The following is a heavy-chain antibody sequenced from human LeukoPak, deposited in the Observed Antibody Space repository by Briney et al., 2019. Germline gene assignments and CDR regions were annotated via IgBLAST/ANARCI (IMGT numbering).Heavy chain of an antibody. V-gene: IGHV1-69*04. CDR2: IIPILGIA. D-gene: IGHD4-17*01. CDR3: ARDRSHAYGDYTFDY. J-gene: IGHJ4*02. Sequence: ASVKVSCKASGGTFSSYAISWVRQAPGQGLEWMGRIIPILGIANYAQKFQGRVTITADKSTSTAYMELSSLRSEDTAVYYCARDRSHAYGDYTFDYWGQGTLVTVSS. CDR1: GGTFSSYA.